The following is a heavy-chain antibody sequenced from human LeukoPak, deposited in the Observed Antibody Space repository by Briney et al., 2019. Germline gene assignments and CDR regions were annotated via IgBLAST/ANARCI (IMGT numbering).Heavy chain of an antibody. Sequence: SETLSLTCTVSGGSISSSSYYWGWIRQPPGKGLEWIGYIYYSGSTNYNPSLKSRVTISVDTSKNQFSLKLSSVTAADTAVYYCASHNWNDGFDPWGQGTLVTVSS. J-gene: IGHJ5*02. V-gene: IGHV4-61*05. D-gene: IGHD1-1*01. CDR3: ASHNWNDGFDP. CDR1: GGSISSSSYY. CDR2: IYYSGST.